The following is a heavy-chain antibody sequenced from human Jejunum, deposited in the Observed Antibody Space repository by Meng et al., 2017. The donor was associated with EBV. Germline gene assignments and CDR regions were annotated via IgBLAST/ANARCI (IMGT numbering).Heavy chain of an antibody. Sequence: QVHLVQSGGKWKTRGASGKVACKASGNTFTSYDINWVRQATGQGPEWMEWMSPNSGNTGYAQKFQGRVTMTRDTSISTAYMELSSLRSEDTAVYYCARGVAAGFDYWGQGTLVTVSS. CDR3: ARGVAAGFDY. D-gene: IGHD6-13*01. CDR2: MSPNSGNT. CDR1: GNTFTSYD. J-gene: IGHJ4*02. V-gene: IGHV1-8*02.